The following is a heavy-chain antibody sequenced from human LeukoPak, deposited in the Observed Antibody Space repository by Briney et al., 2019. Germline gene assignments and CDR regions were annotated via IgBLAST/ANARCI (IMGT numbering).Heavy chain of an antibody. CDR3: ARALTSVAGTWGY. Sequence: AGGSLRLSCVFSGFTFSNYWMSWVRQAPGKGLEWVANIKQDESEKHYVDSVKGRFTISRDNAKNSLYLQMNSLRAEDTAVYYCARALTSVAGTWGYWGQGTLVTVSS. V-gene: IGHV3-7*03. CDR2: IKQDESEK. CDR1: GFTFSNYW. D-gene: IGHD6-19*01. J-gene: IGHJ4*02.